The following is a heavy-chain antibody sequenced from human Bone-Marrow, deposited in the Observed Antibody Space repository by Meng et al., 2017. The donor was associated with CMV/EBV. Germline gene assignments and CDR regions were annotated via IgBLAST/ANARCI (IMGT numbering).Heavy chain of an antibody. Sequence: GESLKISCAVSGFSVSSYFMTWVRQAPGKGLEYVSFIRSDDSTNYAKTAQGRFTISRDNSKNTVFLLMNGLRAEDTALYYCARACRQVNNCYLDYWGQGTLVTVSS. CDR3: ARACRQVNNCYLDY. D-gene: IGHD1-1*01. V-gene: IGHV3-53*01. J-gene: IGHJ4*02. CDR2: IRSDDST. CDR1: GFSVSSYF.